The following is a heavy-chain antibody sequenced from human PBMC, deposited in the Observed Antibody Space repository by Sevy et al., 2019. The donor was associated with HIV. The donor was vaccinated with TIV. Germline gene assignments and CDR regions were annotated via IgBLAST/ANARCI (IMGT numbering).Heavy chain of an antibody. CDR2: FYDSGRT. Sequence: SETLSLTCTVSGGSVSSGRYYWSWIRQPPGKGLEWIGYFYDSGRTKYNPSLKSRVTIAVDMSKNLFSLKLTSVTAADMAVYYCARHGAVQLAFGMDVWGQWTRVTVSS. CDR1: GGSVSSGRYY. CDR3: ARHGAVQLAFGMDV. D-gene: IGHD1-1*01. V-gene: IGHV4-61*03. J-gene: IGHJ6*02.